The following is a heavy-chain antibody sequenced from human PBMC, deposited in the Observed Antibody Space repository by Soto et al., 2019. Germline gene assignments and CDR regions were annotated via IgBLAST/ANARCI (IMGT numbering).Heavy chain of an antibody. V-gene: IGHV4-34*01. CDR3: ARGPDSSGYYYYYGMDV. CDR2: INHSGST. Sequence: SETLSLTXAVYGGSFNNYYWRWIRQPPGKGLEWIGEINHSGSTNYNPSLKSRVTISVDTSKNQFSLKLSSVTAADTAVYYCARGPDSSGYYYYYGMDVWGQGTTVTVSS. CDR1: GGSFNNYY. D-gene: IGHD3-22*01. J-gene: IGHJ6*02.